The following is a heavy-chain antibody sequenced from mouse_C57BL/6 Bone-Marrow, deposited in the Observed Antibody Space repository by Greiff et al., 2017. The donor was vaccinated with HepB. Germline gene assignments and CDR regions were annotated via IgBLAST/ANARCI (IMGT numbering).Heavy chain of an antibody. J-gene: IGHJ3*01. D-gene: IGHD2-3*01. CDR2: IHPNSGST. Sequence: QVQLQQPGAELVKPGASVKLSCKASGYTFTSYWMHWVKQRPGQGLEWIGMIHPNSGSTNYNEKFKSKATLTVAKSSSTAYMQLSSLTSEDSAVYYCAREADGYYGAYWGQGTLVTVSA. CDR3: AREADGYYGAY. V-gene: IGHV1-64*01. CDR1: GYTFTSYW.